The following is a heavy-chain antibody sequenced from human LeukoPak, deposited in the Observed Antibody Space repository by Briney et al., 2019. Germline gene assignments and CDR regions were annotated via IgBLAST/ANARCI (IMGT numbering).Heavy chain of an antibody. J-gene: IGHJ5*02. CDR1: GFTFSNFA. Sequence: GGSLRLSCAASGFTFSNFAMSWVRQAPGKGLEWVSSISASGGTTYYADSVKGRFTISRDNAKKSLYLQMNSLRAEDTAVYYCARYNWFDPWGQGTLVTVSS. V-gene: IGHV3-23*01. CDR2: ISASGGTT. CDR3: ARYNWFDP.